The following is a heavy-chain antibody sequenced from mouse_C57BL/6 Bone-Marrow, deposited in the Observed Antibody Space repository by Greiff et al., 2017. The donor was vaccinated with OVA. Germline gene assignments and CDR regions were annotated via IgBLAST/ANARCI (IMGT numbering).Heavy chain of an antibody. CDR1: GYTFTSYW. CDR2: IHPNSGST. Sequence: VQLQESGAELVKPGASVKLSCKASGYTFTSYWMHWVKQRPGQGLEWIGMIHPNSGSTNYNEKFKSKATLTVDKSSSTAYMQLSSLTSEDSAVYYCAIYYGYDGFDYWGQGTTLTVSS. D-gene: IGHD2-2*01. CDR3: AIYYGYDGFDY. J-gene: IGHJ2*01. V-gene: IGHV1-64*01.